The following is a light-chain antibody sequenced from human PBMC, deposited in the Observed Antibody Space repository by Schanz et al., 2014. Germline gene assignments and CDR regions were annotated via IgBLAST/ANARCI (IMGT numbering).Light chain of an antibody. J-gene: IGKJ4*01. CDR3: QQYGSSSRVT. V-gene: IGKV3-20*01. Sequence: EIVLTQSPGTLSLSPGERATLSCRASQSVSSNFLAWYQHIPGQAPRLLIHDVSKRASGIADRFSGSGSGTEFTLTISRLEPQDFGVYYCQQYGSSSRVTFGGGTKVEIK. CDR1: QSVSSNF. CDR2: DVS.